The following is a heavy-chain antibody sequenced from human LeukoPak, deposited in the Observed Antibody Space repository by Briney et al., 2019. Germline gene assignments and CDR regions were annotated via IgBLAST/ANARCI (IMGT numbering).Heavy chain of an antibody. J-gene: IGHJ4*02. CDR2: ISSSSSYI. V-gene: IGHV3-21*04. Sequence: GSLRLSCAASGFTFSSYSMNWVRQAPGKGLEWVSSISSSSSYIYYADSVKGRFTISRDNAKNSLYLQMNSLRAEDTALYYCARRYNWNYAPDYWGQGTLVTVSS. D-gene: IGHD1-7*01. CDR1: GFTFSSYS. CDR3: ARRYNWNYAPDY.